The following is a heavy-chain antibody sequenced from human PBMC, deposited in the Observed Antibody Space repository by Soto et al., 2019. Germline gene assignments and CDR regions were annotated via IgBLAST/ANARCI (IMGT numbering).Heavy chain of an antibody. CDR3: TTGPYSGYDSY. CDR1: GYTFTNYW. Sequence: PGESLKISCEGSGYTFTNYWIGWVRQTPGKGLEWMGIIYPSNSETKYSPSFQGQVTISADKSTSTAYLQWSSLRASDTAVYYCTTGPYSGYDSYWGQGTLVTVSS. D-gene: IGHD5-12*01. CDR2: IYPSNSET. V-gene: IGHV5-51*01. J-gene: IGHJ4*02.